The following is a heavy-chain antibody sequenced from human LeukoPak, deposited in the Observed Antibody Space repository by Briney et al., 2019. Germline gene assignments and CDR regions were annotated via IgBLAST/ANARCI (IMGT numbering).Heavy chain of an antibody. CDR3: ARGYYDSNDSNRSNWFDP. D-gene: IGHD3-22*01. V-gene: IGHV3-74*01. CDR2: LNTDGSST. Sequence: PGGSLRLSCAASGFTFSSYWMHWVRQAPGEGLVWVSRLNTDGSSTIYADSVKGRFTISRDNAKNTLYLQMSSLRAEDTAVYYCARGYYDSNDSNRSNWFDPWGQGTLVTVSS. CDR1: GFTFSSYW. J-gene: IGHJ5*02.